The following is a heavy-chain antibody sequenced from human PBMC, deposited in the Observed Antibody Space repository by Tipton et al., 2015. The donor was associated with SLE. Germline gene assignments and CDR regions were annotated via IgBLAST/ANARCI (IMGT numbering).Heavy chain of an antibody. CDR3: AKGFGQGYCSGGSCFDAFDI. V-gene: IGHV4-59*01. J-gene: IGHJ3*02. Sequence: TLSLTCTVSGGSISSYYWSWIRQPPGKGLEWIGYIYYSGSTNYNPSLKSRVTISVDTSKNQFSLKLSSVTAEDTALYYCAKGFGQGYCSGGSCFDAFDIWGQGTMVTVSS. D-gene: IGHD2-15*01. CDR1: GGSISSYY. CDR2: IYYSGST.